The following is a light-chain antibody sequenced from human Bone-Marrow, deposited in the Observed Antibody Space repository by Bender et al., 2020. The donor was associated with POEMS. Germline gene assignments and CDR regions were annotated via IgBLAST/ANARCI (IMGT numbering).Light chain of an antibody. CDR2: DVS. CDR1: SSDVSTYNY. V-gene: IGLV2-23*02. CDR3: CSYAGSSTWV. J-gene: IGLJ3*02. Sequence: QSALTQPASVSGSPGQSITISCTGTSSDVSTYNYVSWYQQHPGKAPKLMIYDVSSRPSGVSNRFSASKSANTASLTISGLQDEDEADYYCCSYAGSSTWVFGGGTKLTVL.